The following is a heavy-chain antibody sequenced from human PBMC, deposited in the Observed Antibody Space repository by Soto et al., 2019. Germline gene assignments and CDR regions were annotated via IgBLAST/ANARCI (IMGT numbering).Heavy chain of an antibody. CDR3: ARPLRITGTQTDFDE. V-gene: IGHV5-10-1*01. CDR1: GYSFTSYW. Sequence: GESLKISCKGSGYSFTSYWISWVRQMPGKGLEWMGRIDPSDSYTNYSPSFQGHVTISADKSISTAYLQWSSLKASDTAMYYCARPLRITGTQTDFDEWGQGTLVTVSS. CDR2: IDPSDSYT. J-gene: IGHJ4*02. D-gene: IGHD1-20*01.